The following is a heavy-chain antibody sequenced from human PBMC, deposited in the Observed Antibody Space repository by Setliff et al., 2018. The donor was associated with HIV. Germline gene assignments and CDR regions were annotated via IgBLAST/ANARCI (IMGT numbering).Heavy chain of an antibody. CDR1: GVSISSSNW. CDR2: VSHRGST. Sequence: SSETLSLTCAVSGVSISSSNWWTWVRQPPGKGLEWIGEVSHRGSTNYNPSLKCRVTVSVDKSKNQFSLKLSSVTAADTAVYYCARDQRLSYWGQGTLVTVSS. V-gene: IGHV4-4*02. CDR3: ARDQRLSY. J-gene: IGHJ4*02.